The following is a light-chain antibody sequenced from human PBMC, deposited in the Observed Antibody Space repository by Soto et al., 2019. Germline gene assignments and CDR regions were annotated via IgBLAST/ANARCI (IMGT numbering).Light chain of an antibody. V-gene: IGKV1-39*01. CDR2: GAT. CDR3: EQCYITPYP. J-gene: IGKJ2*01. CDR1: QTVESY. Sequence: DIQMTQSPSSLSASIGDRVTITCRASQTVESYLNWYQHKPGKAPQLLISGATTLRGGVPSRFSGSASGPDFTLTISSLQPEDVAPYCCEQCYITPYPFGQGTKL.